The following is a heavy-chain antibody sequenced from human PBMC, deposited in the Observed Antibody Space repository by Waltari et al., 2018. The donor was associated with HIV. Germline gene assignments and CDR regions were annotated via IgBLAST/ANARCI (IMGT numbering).Heavy chain of an antibody. D-gene: IGHD1-1*01. J-gene: IGHJ4*01. CDR3: AVGIEMTPYY. Sequence: QLQLQESGPGLVKPSETLSLTCTVSGGSISSSPYYWGWIRQPPGKGLEWIGSTYYSGRTYHNPSLKSRVTISVDTSKNQFSLKLSSVTAADTAVYYCAVGIEMTPYYWGHGTLVTVSS. CDR1: GGSISSSPYY. V-gene: IGHV4-39*01. CDR2: TYYSGRT.